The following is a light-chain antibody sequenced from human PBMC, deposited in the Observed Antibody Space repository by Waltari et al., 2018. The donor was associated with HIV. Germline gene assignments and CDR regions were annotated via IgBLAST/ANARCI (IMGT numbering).Light chain of an antibody. Sequence: QSALTQPASVSGSPGQSITISCTGTRSDVGGYNYVSWYQHHQGKVPKLMIFEVSNRPSGVSNRFSGSKSGNTASLTISGLQAEDEADYYCSSYTSSSTLYVFGSGTKVTVL. CDR2: EVS. V-gene: IGLV2-14*01. CDR1: RSDVGGYNY. CDR3: SSYTSSSTLYV. J-gene: IGLJ1*01.